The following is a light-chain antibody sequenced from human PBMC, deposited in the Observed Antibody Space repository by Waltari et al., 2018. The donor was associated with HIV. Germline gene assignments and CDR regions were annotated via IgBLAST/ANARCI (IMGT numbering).Light chain of an antibody. CDR3: AAWDDSLNGRV. J-gene: IGLJ3*02. CDR2: DNN. CDR1: GSNVGSTA. Sequence: QSALTQPPSVSATPGQRVTISRSGSGSNVGSTAVGWYQQLPGTAPKLVIYDNNQRPSGVPARFSGSTSGTSASLAISGLQSEDEADYYCAAWDDSLNGRVFGGGTKLTVL. V-gene: IGLV1-44*01.